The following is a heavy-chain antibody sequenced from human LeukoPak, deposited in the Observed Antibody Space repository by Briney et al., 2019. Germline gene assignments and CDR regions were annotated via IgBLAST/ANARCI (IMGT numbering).Heavy chain of an antibody. D-gene: IGHD6-19*01. CDR1: GASISSRNYY. Sequence: PSETLSLTCSVSGASISSRNYYWAWIRQPPGKGLEWIGSIYHSGRTYYNPSLKSRVTISVNTSKNQFALKLSSVTAADTAVYYCARTGYSSGWYYFDYWGQGTLVTVSS. J-gene: IGHJ4*02. V-gene: IGHV4-39*06. CDR3: ARTGYSSGWYYFDY. CDR2: IYHSGRT.